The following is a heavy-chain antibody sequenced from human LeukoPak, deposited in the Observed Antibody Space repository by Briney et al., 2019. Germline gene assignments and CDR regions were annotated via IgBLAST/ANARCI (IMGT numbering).Heavy chain of an antibody. Sequence: SETLSLTCTVSGDSTSDYYWTWIRQSPGKGLEWIGYIDDNGSTNFNPSLKSRVTMSVDTPKNEFSLKLSSMTAADTAVYYCAIQVSWGSRAVFDFWGQGALVTVSS. CDR3: AIQVSWGSRAVFDF. V-gene: IGHV4-59*08. CDR1: GDSTSDYY. J-gene: IGHJ4*02. D-gene: IGHD7-27*01. CDR2: IDDNGST.